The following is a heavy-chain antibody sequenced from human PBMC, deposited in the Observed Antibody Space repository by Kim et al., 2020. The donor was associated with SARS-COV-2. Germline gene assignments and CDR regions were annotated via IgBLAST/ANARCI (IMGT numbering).Heavy chain of an antibody. D-gene: IGHD6-19*01. CDR2: ISWNSGRI. V-gene: IGHV3-9*01. Sequence: GGSLRLSCAASGFSFDHYAMHWVRQVPGKGLEWVSGISWNSGRIGYADSVKGRFTISRDNAKSSLYLQMNSLRAEDTAFYFCAKDTAGADFFYLDSWGLGTLVTVSS. J-gene: IGHJ4*02. CDR3: AKDTAGADFFYLDS. CDR1: GFSFDHYA.